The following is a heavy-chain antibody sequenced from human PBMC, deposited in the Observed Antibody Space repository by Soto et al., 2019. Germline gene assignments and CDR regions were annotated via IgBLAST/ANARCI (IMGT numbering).Heavy chain of an antibody. V-gene: IGHV3-11*01. CDR1: GFTFSDYY. J-gene: IGHJ3*02. Sequence: QVQLVESGGDLVKPGGSLRLSCAASGFTFSDYYMSWIRQAPGEGLEWLAYISGSGSTTYYADSVKGRFTISRDNAKNSLYLQMNSLRAEDTALYSCARDVVILPFDIWGKGTMVTVSS. D-gene: IGHD3-16*02. CDR2: ISGSGSTT. CDR3: ARDVVILPFDI.